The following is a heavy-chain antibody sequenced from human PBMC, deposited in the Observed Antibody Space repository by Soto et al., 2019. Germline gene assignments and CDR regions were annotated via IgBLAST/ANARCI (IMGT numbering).Heavy chain of an antibody. CDR2: IYWDDDK. D-gene: IGHD3-22*01. Sequence: GPTLVNPTQTLTLTCTFSGFSLSTSGVGVGWIRQPPGKALEWLALIYWDDDKRYSPSLKSRLTITKDSSKNQVVLTMINMDPVDTATYYCAHRPGLDWDGEDEQYYDSIGHSFDSWGPGTLVTVSS. CDR1: GFSLSTSGVG. CDR3: AHRPGLDWDGEDEQYYDSIGHSFDS. J-gene: IGHJ4*02. V-gene: IGHV2-5*02.